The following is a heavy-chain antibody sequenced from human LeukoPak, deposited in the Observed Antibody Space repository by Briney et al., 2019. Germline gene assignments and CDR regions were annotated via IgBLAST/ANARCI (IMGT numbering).Heavy chain of an antibody. CDR3: ARLGSSSWYGDYYYYYMDV. V-gene: IGHV4-39*07. D-gene: IGHD6-13*01. CDR2: IYYSGST. Sequence: SETLSLTCTVSGGSISSSSYYWGWIRQPPGKGLEWIGSIYYSGSTYYNPSLKSRVTISVDTSMNQFSLKLTSVTAADTAVYYCARLGSSSWYGDYYYYYMDVWGKGTTVTVSS. J-gene: IGHJ6*03. CDR1: GGSISSSSYY.